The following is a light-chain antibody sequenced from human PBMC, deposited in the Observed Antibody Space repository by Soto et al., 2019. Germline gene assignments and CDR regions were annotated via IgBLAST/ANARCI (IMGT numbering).Light chain of an antibody. V-gene: IGLV7-43*01. CDR3: LLHSRGDPV. J-gene: IGLJ2*01. CDR1: TGAVTNENY. Sequence: QAVVTQEPSLTVSPGDTVTLTCASSTGAVTNENYANWFQQKPGQAPRSLIYSTTYRHSWAPARFSGSLLGGKAALTLSGVQHEDEADYYCLLHSRGDPVFGGGTKLTVL. CDR2: STT.